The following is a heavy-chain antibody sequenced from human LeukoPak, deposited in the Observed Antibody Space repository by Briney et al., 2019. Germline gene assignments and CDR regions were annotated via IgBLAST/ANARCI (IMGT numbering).Heavy chain of an antibody. CDR3: AKDIVVVPAATNSFRNAFDI. V-gene: IGHV3-21*04. Sequence: GGSLRLSCAASGFTFSSYSMNWVRQAPGKGLEWVSSISSSSSYIYYADSVKGRFTISRDNSKNTLYLQMNSLRAEDTAVYYCAKDIVVVPAATNSFRNAFDIWGQGTMVTVSS. D-gene: IGHD2-2*01. CDR2: ISSSSSYI. J-gene: IGHJ3*02. CDR1: GFTFSSYS.